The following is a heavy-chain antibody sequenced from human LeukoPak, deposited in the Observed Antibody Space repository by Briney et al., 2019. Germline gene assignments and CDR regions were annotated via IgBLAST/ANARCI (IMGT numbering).Heavy chain of an antibody. J-gene: IGHJ3*02. CDR2: INPSGGST. Sequence: ASVKVSCKASGYTFTSYYMHWVRQAPGQGLEWMGIINPSGGSTSYAQKFQGRVTMTRDMSTSTVYMELSSLRSEDTAVYYCARDAMIVDGDLDAFDIWGRGTMVTVSS. CDR3: ARDAMIVDGDLDAFDI. CDR1: GYTFTSYY. D-gene: IGHD3-22*01. V-gene: IGHV1-46*01.